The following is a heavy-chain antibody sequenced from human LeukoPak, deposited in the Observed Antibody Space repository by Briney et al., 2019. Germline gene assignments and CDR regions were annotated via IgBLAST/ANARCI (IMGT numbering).Heavy chain of an antibody. CDR3: ARQGRISAFDF. Sequence: PSETLSLTCAVYGGSFSGYYWSWIRQPPGKGLEWIGEINHSGSTNYNPSLKSRVTISVDTSKNQFSLKLSSVTAADTAVYYCARQGRISAFDFWGQGTLVTVSS. CDR2: INHSGST. V-gene: IGHV4-34*01. J-gene: IGHJ4*02. D-gene: IGHD2-15*01. CDR1: GGSFSGYY.